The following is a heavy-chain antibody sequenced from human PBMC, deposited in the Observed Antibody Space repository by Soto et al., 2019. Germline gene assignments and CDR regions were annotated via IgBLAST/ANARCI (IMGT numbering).Heavy chain of an antibody. D-gene: IGHD2-15*01. Sequence: ASVKVSCKASGYTFTGYYMHWVRQAPGQGLEWMGWINPNSGGTNYAQKFQGRVTMTRDTSISTAYMELNSLETEDTALYYCAKEKGETYSFDYWGPGTLVTVSS. V-gene: IGHV1-2*02. J-gene: IGHJ4*02. CDR1: GYTFTGYY. CDR3: AKEKGETYSFDY. CDR2: INPNSGGT.